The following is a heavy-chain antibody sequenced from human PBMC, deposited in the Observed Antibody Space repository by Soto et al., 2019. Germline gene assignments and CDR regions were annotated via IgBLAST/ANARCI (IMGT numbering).Heavy chain of an antibody. CDR1: GYTFSRYA. V-gene: IGHV1-3*01. Sequence: ASVKVSCKASGYTFSRYAIHWVRQAPGQSLEWMGWIDAGNGKTKYSQKFQDRATITRDTSATMAYMEVSSLRDADTAVYYCARAGWISDRYYFAFWGQGTLVTVSS. CDR3: ARAGWISDRYYFAF. D-gene: IGHD1-1*01. J-gene: IGHJ4*02. CDR2: IDAGNGKT.